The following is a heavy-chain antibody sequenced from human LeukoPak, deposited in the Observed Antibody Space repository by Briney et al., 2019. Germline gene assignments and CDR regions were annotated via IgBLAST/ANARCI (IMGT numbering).Heavy chain of an antibody. CDR3: TRTMVRGVVPDYYYYGMDV. V-gene: IGHV3-49*04. Sequence: PGGSLRLSCTASGFTFGDYAMSWVRQAPGKGLEWVGFIRSKAYGGTTEYAASVKGRFTISRDDSKSIAYLQMNSLKTEDTAVYYCTRTMVRGVVPDYYYYGMDVWGQGTTVTVSS. D-gene: IGHD3-10*01. CDR1: GFTFGDYA. CDR2: IRSKAYGGTT. J-gene: IGHJ6*02.